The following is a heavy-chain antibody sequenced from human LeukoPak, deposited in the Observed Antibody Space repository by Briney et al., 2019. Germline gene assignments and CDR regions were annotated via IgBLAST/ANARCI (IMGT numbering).Heavy chain of an antibody. CDR2: IIPILGIA. D-gene: IGHD3-10*01. CDR1: GGTFSSYA. V-gene: IGHV1-69*04. Sequence: SVKVSCKASGGTFSSYAISWVRQAPGQGLEWMGRIIPILGIANYAQKFQGRVTITADKSTGTAYMELSSLRSEDTAVYYCARVFGRESNAFDIWGQGTMVTVSS. CDR3: ARVFGRESNAFDI. J-gene: IGHJ3*02.